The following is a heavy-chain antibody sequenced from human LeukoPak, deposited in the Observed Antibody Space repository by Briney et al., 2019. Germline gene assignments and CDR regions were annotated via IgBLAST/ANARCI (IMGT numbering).Heavy chain of an antibody. CDR2: IYYSGST. J-gene: IGHJ4*02. D-gene: IGHD4-17*01. CDR1: GGSISSYY. Sequence: PSETLSLTCTVSGGSISSYYWSWIRQPPGKGLEWIGYIYYSGSTNYNPSLKSRVTISVDTSKNQFSLKLSSVTAADTAVYYCARHTPYGDYPLFDYWGQGTLVTVSS. CDR3: ARHTPYGDYPLFDY. V-gene: IGHV4-59*08.